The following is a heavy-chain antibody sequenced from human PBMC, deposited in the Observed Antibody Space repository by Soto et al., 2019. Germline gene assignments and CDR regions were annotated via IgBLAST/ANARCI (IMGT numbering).Heavy chain of an antibody. J-gene: IGHJ4*02. Sequence: EVQLVESGGGSVQPGRSLRLSCVASGFTFESYAMHWGRQVPGKGLERVSGISWNSGRIGYEDSVKGRFTISRDNAPKSLYMELNSLRVEDTAFYYCVKDIHEQWLVSHFEYWGQGALVTVSS. D-gene: IGHD6-19*01. V-gene: IGHV3-9*01. CDR1: GFTFESYA. CDR2: ISWNSGRI. CDR3: VKDIHEQWLVSHFEY.